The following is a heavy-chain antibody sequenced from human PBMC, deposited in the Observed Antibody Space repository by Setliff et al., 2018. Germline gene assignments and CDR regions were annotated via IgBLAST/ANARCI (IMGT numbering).Heavy chain of an antibody. CDR3: ARDLYGGYYFDY. CDR1: GFTFSTYT. V-gene: IGHV3-48*01. Sequence: LSLSCAASGFTFSTYTMNWVRQAPGKGLEWVSYISSGGGIIYYADSVKGRFTISRDNAKNSLYLQMNSLRAEDTAVYYCARDLYGGYYFDYWGQGTLVTVPQ. D-gene: IGHD5-12*01. CDR2: ISSGGGII. J-gene: IGHJ4*02.